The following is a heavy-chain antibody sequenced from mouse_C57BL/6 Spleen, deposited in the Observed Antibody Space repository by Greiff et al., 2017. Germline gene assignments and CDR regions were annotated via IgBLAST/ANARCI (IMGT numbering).Heavy chain of an antibody. CDR1: GYTFTSYW. J-gene: IGHJ4*01. Sequence: VQLQQSGAELVMPGASVKLSCKASGYTFTSYWMHWVKQRPGQGLEWIGEIDPSDSYTNYNQKFKGKSTLTVDKSSSTAYMQLSSLTSEDSAVYYCARRGDRGSYAMDYWGQGTSVTVSS. V-gene: IGHV1-69*01. D-gene: IGHD3-2*01. CDR3: ARRGDRGSYAMDY. CDR2: IDPSDSYT.